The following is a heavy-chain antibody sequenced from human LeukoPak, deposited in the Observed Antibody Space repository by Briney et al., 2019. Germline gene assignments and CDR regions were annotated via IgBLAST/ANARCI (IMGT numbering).Heavy chain of an antibody. J-gene: IGHJ4*02. CDR1: GGSISSYY. CDR2: IHTTGGT. V-gene: IGHV4-4*07. CDR3: ARDLALGYCSSSSCSSPLFDY. Sequence: SETLSLTCTVSGGSISSYYWSWIRQPAGKGLEWIGRIHTTGGTRYNPSLKSRITMSLDASKNQFTLKLSSVTAADTAVYYCARDLALGYCSSSSCSSPLFDYWGQGTLVTVSS. D-gene: IGHD2-2*01.